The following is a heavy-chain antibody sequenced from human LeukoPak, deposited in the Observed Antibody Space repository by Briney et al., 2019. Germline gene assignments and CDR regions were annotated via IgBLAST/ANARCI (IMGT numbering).Heavy chain of an antibody. CDR1: GFTFDDYA. D-gene: IGHD5-18*01. CDR2: ISGDGGST. CDR3: AKDRGYSYGFYYFDY. Sequence: PGGSLRLSCAASGFTFDDYAMHWVRQAPGKGLEWVSLISGDGGSTYYADSVKGPFTISRDNSKNSLYLQMNSLRTEDTALYYCAKDRGYSYGFYYFDYWGQGTLVTVSS. J-gene: IGHJ4*02. V-gene: IGHV3-43*02.